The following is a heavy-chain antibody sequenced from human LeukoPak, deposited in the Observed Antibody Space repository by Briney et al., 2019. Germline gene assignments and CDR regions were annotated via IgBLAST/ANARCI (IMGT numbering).Heavy chain of an antibody. CDR1: GFTFGSYW. Sequence: PGGSLRLSCVGSGFTFGSYWMSWVRQAPGKGLEWVAFIRYDGNNKYYADSVKGRFTISRDNSNDTLYLQMNSLRAEDTAVYYCAKGDDFGANTRLPKYNWFDPWGQGTLVTVSS. D-gene: IGHD4-23*01. CDR2: IRYDGNNK. J-gene: IGHJ5*02. V-gene: IGHV3-30*02. CDR3: AKGDDFGANTRLPKYNWFDP.